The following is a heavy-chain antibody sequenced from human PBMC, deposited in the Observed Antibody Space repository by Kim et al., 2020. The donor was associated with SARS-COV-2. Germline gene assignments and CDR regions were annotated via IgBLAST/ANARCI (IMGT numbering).Heavy chain of an antibody. V-gene: IGHV3-30*18. D-gene: IGHD6-19*01. CDR1: GFTFSSYG. CDR2: ISYDGSNK. Sequence: GGSLRLSCAASGFTFSSYGMHWVRQAPGKGLEWVAVISYDGSNKYYADSVKGRFTISRDNSKNTLYLQMNSLRAEDTAVYYCAKDLAVADPNDYWGQGTLVTVSS. CDR3: AKDLAVADPNDY. J-gene: IGHJ4*02.